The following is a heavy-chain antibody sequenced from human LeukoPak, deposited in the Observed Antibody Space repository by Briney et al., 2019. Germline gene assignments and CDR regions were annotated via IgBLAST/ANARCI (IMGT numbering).Heavy chain of an antibody. J-gene: IGHJ4*02. CDR2: IYTSGST. CDR3: AREHYDGSGYQLPFDY. V-gene: IGHV4-4*07. D-gene: IGHD3-22*01. CDR1: GGSISSYY. Sequence: SETLSLTCTVSGGSISSYYWSWIRQPAGKGLEWIGRIYTSGSTNYNPSLKSRVTMSVDTSKNQFSLKLSSVTAADTAVYYCAREHYDGSGYQLPFDYWGQGTLVTVSS.